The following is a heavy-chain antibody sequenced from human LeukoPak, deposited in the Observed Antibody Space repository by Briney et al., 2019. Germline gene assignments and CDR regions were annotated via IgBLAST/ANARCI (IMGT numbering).Heavy chain of an antibody. Sequence: GQALKISCKGSAYSFTSNWISWVRHMPGKGREWIGSIESIDSYTNYSPSFQGHVTTSAEKSISTADLHLRILKSPATAMYFCARQSSSAWYVFDYWGQGTLVTVSS. D-gene: IGHD6-19*01. CDR1: AYSFTSNW. V-gene: IGHV5-10-1*01. J-gene: IGHJ4*02. CDR3: ARQSSSAWYVFDY. CDR2: IESIDSYT.